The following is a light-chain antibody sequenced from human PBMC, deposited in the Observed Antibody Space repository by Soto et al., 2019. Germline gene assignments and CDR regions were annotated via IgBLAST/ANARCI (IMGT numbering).Light chain of an antibody. Sequence: DVQMTQSPSSLSAFVGDRVTITCRASQGIAPYLAWFQQKPGKVPKLLIYATSTLQSGVPSRFSGSGSGTDFTLTINSLXXEXVGTYYXQKYNSAPLTFGGGTKVEIK. J-gene: IGKJ4*01. CDR1: QGIAPY. V-gene: IGKV1-27*01. CDR3: QKYNSAPLT. CDR2: ATS.